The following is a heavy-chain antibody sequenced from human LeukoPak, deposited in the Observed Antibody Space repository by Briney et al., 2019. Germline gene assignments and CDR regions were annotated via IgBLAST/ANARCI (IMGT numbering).Heavy chain of an antibody. CDR3: ARNDPADALDI. Sequence: PSETLSLTCTVSGGSVSSGSYYWSWIRQPPGKGLEWIGYIYYSGSTNYNPSLKSRVTISVDTSKNQFSLKLSSVTAADTAVYYCARNDPADALDIWGQGTMVTVSS. V-gene: IGHV4-61*01. D-gene: IGHD1-1*01. J-gene: IGHJ3*02. CDR2: IYYSGST. CDR1: GGSVSSGSYY.